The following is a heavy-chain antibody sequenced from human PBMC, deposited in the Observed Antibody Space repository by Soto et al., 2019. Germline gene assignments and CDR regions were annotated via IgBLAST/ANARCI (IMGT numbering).Heavy chain of an antibody. CDR2: IYWADDK. CDR1: GFSLSTSGVG. CDR3: AHSLTTVVSPYFAY. D-gene: IGHD4-17*01. J-gene: IGHJ4*02. Sequence: QITLKESGPTLVKPTQTLTLTCTFSGFSLSTSGVGVGWIRQPPGKALEWLALIYWADDKRYSPSLKSRLTITKDTSKNQVVLTMTNMDPVDTATYYCAHSLTTVVSPYFAYWGQGTLVTVSS. V-gene: IGHV2-5*02.